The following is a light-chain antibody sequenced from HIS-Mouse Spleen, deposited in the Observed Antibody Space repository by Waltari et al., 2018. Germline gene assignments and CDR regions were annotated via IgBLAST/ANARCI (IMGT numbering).Light chain of an antibody. CDR3: QQYNNWPRT. J-gene: IGKJ1*01. CDR2: GAS. Sequence: LVITLSPPTPPVSPWEGLTLPCRASQRVSSNLPWYQQKPAQAPRLITYGASTKATGIPARFSGSGSGKEITLTISSMQSEDFAVYCCQQYNNWPRTFGQGTKVEIK. CDR1: QRVSSN. V-gene: IGKV3-15*01.